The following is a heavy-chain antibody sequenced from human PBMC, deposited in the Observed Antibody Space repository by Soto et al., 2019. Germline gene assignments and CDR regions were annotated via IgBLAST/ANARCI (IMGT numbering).Heavy chain of an antibody. CDR3: ARVSDY. V-gene: IGHV4-34*01. CDR1: GGSFSGNY. Sequence: SETLSLTCAVYGGSFSGNYWGWSRQPPGKGLEWIGEINHSGSTNYNPSIKSRVTISVDTSKNQFSLKLYSVTAADAAVYYCARVSDYWSQGTLVTVSS. J-gene: IGHJ4*02. CDR2: INHSGST.